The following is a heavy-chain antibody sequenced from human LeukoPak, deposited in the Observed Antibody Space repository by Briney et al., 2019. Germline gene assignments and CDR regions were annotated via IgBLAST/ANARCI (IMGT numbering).Heavy chain of an antibody. CDR2: INHSGST. J-gene: IGHJ4*02. CDR3: ARAGSSSWFRIDY. Sequence: SETLSLTCAVYGGSFNGYYWSWIRQPPGKGLEWIGEINHSGSTNYNPSLKSRVTISVDTSKNQFSLKLSSVTAADTAVYYCARAGSSSWFRIDYWGQGTLVTVSS. D-gene: IGHD6-13*01. V-gene: IGHV4-34*01. CDR1: GGSFNGYY.